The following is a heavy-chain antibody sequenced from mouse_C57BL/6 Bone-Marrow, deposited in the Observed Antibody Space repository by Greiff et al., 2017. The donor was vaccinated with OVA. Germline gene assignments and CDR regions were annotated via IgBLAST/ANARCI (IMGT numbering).Heavy chain of an antibody. CDR1: GFNIKDDY. V-gene: IGHV14-4*01. CDR3: TTSGPVKAY. Sequence: LVESGAELVRPGASVKLSCTASGFNIKDDYMHWVKQRPEQGLEWIGWIDPENGDTEYASKFQGKATITADTSSNTAYLQLSSLTSEDTAVYYCTTSGPVKAYWGQGTLVTVSA. J-gene: IGHJ3*01. D-gene: IGHD2-13*01. CDR2: IDPENGDT.